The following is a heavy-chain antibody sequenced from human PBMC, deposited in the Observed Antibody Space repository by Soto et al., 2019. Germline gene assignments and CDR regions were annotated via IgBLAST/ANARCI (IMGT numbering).Heavy chain of an antibody. CDR1: GGSISRTRYA. CDR3: ETRPGGSYNWFDP. J-gene: IGHJ5*02. D-gene: IGHD2-15*01. CDR2: LYYSGNT. Sequence: XETLAVTLTVAGGSISRTRYAWAWIRQPPGKGLEWIGTLYYSGNTYYNQSLKSRVTISVDTSKNKFSLKMSSVTAADTAVYYCETRPGGSYNWFDPWGQGTLVT. V-gene: IGHV4-39*01.